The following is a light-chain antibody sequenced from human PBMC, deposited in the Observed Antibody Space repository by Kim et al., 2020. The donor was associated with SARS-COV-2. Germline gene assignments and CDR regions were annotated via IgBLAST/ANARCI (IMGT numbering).Light chain of an antibody. CDR2: DVS. J-gene: IGLJ1*01. CDR3: SSYRSGSTFV. V-gene: IGLV2-14*03. Sequence: DVSKRPSGVSNRFAGSKSANTASLTISGLQAEDEADYYCSSYRSGSTFVFGTGTKVTVL.